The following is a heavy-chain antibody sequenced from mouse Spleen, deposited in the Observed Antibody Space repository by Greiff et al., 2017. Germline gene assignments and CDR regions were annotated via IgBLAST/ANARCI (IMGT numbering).Heavy chain of an antibody. D-gene: IGHD2-14*01. CDR1: GYTFTDYA. CDR3: ALTGYDEYYAMDY. J-gene: IGHJ4*01. Sequence: QVQLQQSGAELVRPGVSVKISCKGSGYTFTDYAMHWVKQSHAKSLEWIGVISTYYGDASYNQKFKGKATMTVDKSSSTAYMELARLTSEDSAIYYCALTGYDEYYAMDYWGQGTSVTVSS. V-gene: IGHV1S137*01. CDR2: ISTYYGDA.